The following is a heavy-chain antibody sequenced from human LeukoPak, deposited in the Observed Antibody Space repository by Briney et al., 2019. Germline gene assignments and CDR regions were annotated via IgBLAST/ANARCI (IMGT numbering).Heavy chain of an antibody. CDR2: IIPIFGTA. CDR1: GGTFSSYA. CDR3: ARGYDSSGYYNYYFDY. V-gene: IGHV1-69*05. Sequence: ASVKVSCKASGGTFSSYAISWVRQAPGQGLEWMGGIIPIFGTANYAQKFQGRVTITTDESTSTAYMELSSLRSEDTVVYYCARGYDSSGYYNYYFDYWGQGTLVTVSS. J-gene: IGHJ4*02. D-gene: IGHD3-22*01.